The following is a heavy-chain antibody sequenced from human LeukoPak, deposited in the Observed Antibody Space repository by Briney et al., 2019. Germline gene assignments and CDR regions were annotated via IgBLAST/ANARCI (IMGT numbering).Heavy chain of an antibody. D-gene: IGHD3-10*01. V-gene: IGHV3-48*03. J-gene: IGHJ3*02. Sequence: GGSLRLSCVASGFTFSSYEMNWVRQAPGKGLEWVSYISSSGSTIYYADSVKGRFTISRDNAKNSLYLQMNSLRAEDTAVHYCARSGTVRGARAFDIWGQGTMVTVSS. CDR3: ARSGTVRGARAFDI. CDR2: ISSSGSTI. CDR1: GFTFSSYE.